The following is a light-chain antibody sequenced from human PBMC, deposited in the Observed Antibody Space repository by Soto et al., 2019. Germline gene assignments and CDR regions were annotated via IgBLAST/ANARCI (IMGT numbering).Light chain of an antibody. CDR1: SGHSGYG. Sequence: QLVLTQSPSASASLGASVKLTCTLRSGHSGYGIAWHQQQPEKGPRYLMKVNSDGSHSKGDGIPDRFSGSSSGAERYLTISSLQSEDEADYYCQIGDTDIAIFGGGTKLTVL. J-gene: IGLJ2*01. CDR3: QIGDTDIAI. V-gene: IGLV4-69*01. CDR2: VNSDGSH.